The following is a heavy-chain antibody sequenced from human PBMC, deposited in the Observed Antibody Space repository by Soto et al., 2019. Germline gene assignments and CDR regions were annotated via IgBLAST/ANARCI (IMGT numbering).Heavy chain of an antibody. D-gene: IGHD6-19*01. CDR2: ISYDGSNK. CDR3: ARVGVQWLVRGGYFDY. J-gene: IGHJ4*02. Sequence: GGSLRLSCAASGFTFSSYAMHWVRQAPGKGLEWVAVISYDGSNKYYADSVKGRFTISRDNSKNTLYLQMNSLRAEDTAVYYCARVGVQWLVRGGYFDYWGQGTLVTVSS. CDR1: GFTFSSYA. V-gene: IGHV3-30-3*01.